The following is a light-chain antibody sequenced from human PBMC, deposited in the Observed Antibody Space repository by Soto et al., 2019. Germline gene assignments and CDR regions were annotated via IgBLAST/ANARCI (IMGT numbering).Light chain of an antibody. CDR1: QSINTW. CDR3: QQYDSYSPAFT. Sequence: DIQMTQSPSTLSASVGDRVTITCRASQSINTWLAWYQQKPGKAPRLLIYKASNLNSGVPSRFSGSGSGTEFTLTISNLQPDYFATYYCQQYDSYSPAFTFSPGTKVDLK. CDR2: KAS. V-gene: IGKV1-5*03. J-gene: IGKJ3*01.